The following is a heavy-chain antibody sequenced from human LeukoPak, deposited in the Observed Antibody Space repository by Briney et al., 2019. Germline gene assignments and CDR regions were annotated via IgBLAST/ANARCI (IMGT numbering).Heavy chain of an antibody. CDR2: IYTTGNT. V-gene: IGHV3-53*01. CDR1: GCTVSSNS. Sequence: GGSLRLSCTVSGCTVSSNSMSWVRQAPGKGLEWVSFIYTTGNTHNSDSVKGRFTISRDSSKNTLYLQMNSLRAEDTAVYYCARRAGDYSHPYDYWGQGTLVTVSS. D-gene: IGHD3-22*01. CDR3: ARRAGDYSHPYDY. J-gene: IGHJ4*02.